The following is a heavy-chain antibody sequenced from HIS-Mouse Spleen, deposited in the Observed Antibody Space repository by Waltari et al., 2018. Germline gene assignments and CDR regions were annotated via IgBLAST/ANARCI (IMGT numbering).Heavy chain of an antibody. D-gene: IGHD3-16*02. CDR3: AREGIMITFGGVIGDAFDI. CDR1: GLTFSNAW. V-gene: IGHV3-15*01. J-gene: IGHJ3*02. CDR2: IKSKTDGGTT. Sequence: EVQLVESGGGLVKPGGSLRLSCAASGLTFSNAWMSWVRQAPGKGLEWVGRIKSKTDGGTTEYAAPGKGRFTSSRDDSKNTLYLQMNSLKTEDTAVYYCAREGIMITFGGVIGDAFDIWGQGTMVTVSS.